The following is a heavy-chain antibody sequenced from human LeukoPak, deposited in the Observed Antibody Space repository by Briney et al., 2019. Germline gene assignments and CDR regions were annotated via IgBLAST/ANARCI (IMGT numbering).Heavy chain of an antibody. CDR2: MNPNSGNT. CDR1: GYTFTSYD. Sequence: GASVKVSCKASGYTFTSYDINWVRQATGQGLEWMGWMNPNSGNTGYAQKFQGGVTITRNTSISTAYMELSSLRSEDTAVYYCARGPRDSSGSSCDYWGQGTLVTVSS. J-gene: IGHJ4*02. D-gene: IGHD3-22*01. CDR3: ARGPRDSSGSSCDY. V-gene: IGHV1-8*03.